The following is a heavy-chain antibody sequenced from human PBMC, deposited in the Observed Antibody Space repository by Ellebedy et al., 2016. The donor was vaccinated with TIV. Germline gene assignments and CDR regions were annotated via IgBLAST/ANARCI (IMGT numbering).Heavy chain of an antibody. V-gene: IGHV3-64D*09. CDR2: ISNNGGST. J-gene: IGHJ4*02. CDR1: GLTFRNYA. Sequence: GESLKISCSASGLTFRNYAMHWVRQAPGKGLEYVSAISNNGGSTYYADSVKGRFTISRDNSKNTRYLQMSSLTPEDTAVYYCVPRMVVAFEYWGQGTLVTVSS. CDR3: VPRMVVAFEY. D-gene: IGHD2-21*01.